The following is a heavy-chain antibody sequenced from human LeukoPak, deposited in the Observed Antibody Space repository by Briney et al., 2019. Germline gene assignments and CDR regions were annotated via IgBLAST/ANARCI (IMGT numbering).Heavy chain of an antibody. V-gene: IGHV3-48*02. CDR1: GFTFSTYS. Sequence: PGGSLRLSCAASGFTFSTYSMNWVRQAPGKGLEWISYISSSGSTIYYADSVKGRFTISRDNAKNSLYLQMNSVRDEDTAVYYCARDPAIQAWLSAYYFDYWGQGTLVTVSS. CDR2: ISSSGSTI. J-gene: IGHJ4*02. D-gene: IGHD3-22*01. CDR3: ARDPAIQAWLSAYYFDY.